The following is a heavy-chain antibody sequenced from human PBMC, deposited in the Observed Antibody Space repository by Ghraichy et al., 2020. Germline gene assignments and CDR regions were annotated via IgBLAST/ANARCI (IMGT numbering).Heavy chain of an antibody. V-gene: IGHV3-23*01. Sequence: GGSLRLSCAASGFSFPSYAMNWVRQAPGRGLEWVSSISASGDITYYGDSLKGRFTISRDNSKKTLYLQMNSLRAEDTAVYFCAKTNNAHWNEDPFDIWGQGTLVTTSS. CDR3: AKTNNAHWNEDPFDI. J-gene: IGHJ3*02. D-gene: IGHD1-1*01. CDR2: ISASGDIT. CDR1: GFSFPSYA.